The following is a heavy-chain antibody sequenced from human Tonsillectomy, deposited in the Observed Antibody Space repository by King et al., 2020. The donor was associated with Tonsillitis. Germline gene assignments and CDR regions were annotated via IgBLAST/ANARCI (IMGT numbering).Heavy chain of an antibody. J-gene: IGHJ6*02. V-gene: IGHV4-39*07. D-gene: IGHD2-21*02. Sequence: QLQLQESGPGLVKPSETLSLTCTVSGGSISSSRYYWGWIRQPPGKGLEWIGSIYYSGSTYYNPSLKSRVTISVDTSKNQFSLKLSSVTAADTAVYYCASHNYGGHCYLVPYYYGRDVWGQGPTVTVSS. CDR3: ASHNYGGHCYLVPYYYGRDV. CDR1: GGSISSSRYY. CDR2: IYYSGST.